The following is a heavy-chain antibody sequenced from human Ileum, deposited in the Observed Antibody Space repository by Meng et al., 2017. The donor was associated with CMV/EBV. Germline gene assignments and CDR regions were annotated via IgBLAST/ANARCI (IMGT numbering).Heavy chain of an antibody. CDR1: GFSFSSYW. V-gene: IGHV3-7*01. Sequence: GGSLRLSCAASGFSFSSYWMSWVRQAPGKGLEWVANIKQDGSEKYYVDSVKGRFTISRDNAKNSLYLQMNSLRAEDTAVYYCARETDSYCSDPICYCSFDPWGQGTLVTVSS. D-gene: IGHD2-2*01. J-gene: IGHJ5*02. CDR2: IKQDGSEK. CDR3: ARETDSYCSDPICYCSFDP.